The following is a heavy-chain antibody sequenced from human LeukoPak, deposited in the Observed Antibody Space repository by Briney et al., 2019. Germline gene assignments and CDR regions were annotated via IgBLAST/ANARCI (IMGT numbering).Heavy chain of an antibody. D-gene: IGHD3-22*01. CDR1: GGSFSCYY. V-gene: IGHV4-34*01. CDR3: ARATLVYYDSSGYYQT. J-gene: IGHJ4*02. Sequence: KPSETLSLTCAVYGGSFSCYYWSWSRQPPGKGLEWIGEIKRYGSTNYNPSLKSRVTISVDTSKNQFSLKLSSVTAADTAVYYCARATLVYYDSSGYYQTWGQGTLVTVFS. CDR2: IKRYGST.